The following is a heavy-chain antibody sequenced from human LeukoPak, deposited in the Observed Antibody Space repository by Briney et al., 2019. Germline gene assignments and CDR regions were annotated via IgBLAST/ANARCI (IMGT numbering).Heavy chain of an antibody. CDR1: GFTFSSYW. CDR3: ATEMAAMVY. CDR2: INSDGSST. J-gene: IGHJ4*02. Sequence: PGGSLRLSCAASGFTFSSYWMHWVRHAPGKGLVWVSHINSDGSSTNYADSVKGRFTISRDNAKNTLYLQMNSLRAEDTAVYYCATEMAAMVYWGQGTLVTVSS. D-gene: IGHD5-24*01. V-gene: IGHV3-74*01.